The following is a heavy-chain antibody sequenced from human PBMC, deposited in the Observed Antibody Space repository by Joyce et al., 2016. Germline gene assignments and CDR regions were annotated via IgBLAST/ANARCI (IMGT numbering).Heavy chain of an antibody. Sequence: QVQLQESGPGLVKPSQTLSLTCSVSAGSISRGEYYWSWIRQHPGKGLDGIGYTFNRASTYKNPSLQSRVTMSLDTSKNQFSLKLNSVTAADTAVYYCAAVTYFDFWSGYVYWGQGALVTVSS. V-gene: IGHV4-30-4*01. D-gene: IGHD3-3*01. CDR1: AGSISRGEYY. CDR2: TFNRAST. CDR3: AAVTYFDFWSGYVY. J-gene: IGHJ4*02.